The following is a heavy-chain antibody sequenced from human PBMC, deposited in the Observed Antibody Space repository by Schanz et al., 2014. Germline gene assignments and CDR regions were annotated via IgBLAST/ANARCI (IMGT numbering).Heavy chain of an antibody. Sequence: VQLLESGGGLVQPGGSLRLSCTASGFPFSDYFMAWIRQPPGRGLEWVSYIGNGGVTIYYADSVKGRFTISRDNSKNSLYRQMNSLRAEDTAVYYCARIGGSVFDSWPPRTLVTVSP. CDR2: IGNGGVTI. D-gene: IGHD3-10*01. CDR3: ARIGGSVFDS. J-gene: IGHJ4*02. CDR1: GFPFSDYF. V-gene: IGHV3-11*01.